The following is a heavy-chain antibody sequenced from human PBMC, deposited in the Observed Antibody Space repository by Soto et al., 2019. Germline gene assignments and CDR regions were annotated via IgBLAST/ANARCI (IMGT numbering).Heavy chain of an antibody. CDR1: GYTFTSYD. CDR3: ARGAHCTVTTLHYYMDV. J-gene: IGHJ6*03. D-gene: IGHD4-4*01. V-gene: IGHV1-8*01. CDR2: GNPNSGNT. Sequence: ASVKVSCKASGYTFTSYDINWVRQATGQGLEWMGWGNPNSGNTGYAQKFQGRVTMTRNTSISTAYMELSSLRSEDTAVYYCARGAHCTVTTLHYYMDVWGQGTTVTVSS.